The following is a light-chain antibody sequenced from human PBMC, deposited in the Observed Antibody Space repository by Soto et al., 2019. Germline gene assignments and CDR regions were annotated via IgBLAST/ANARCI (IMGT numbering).Light chain of an antibody. Sequence: QSALTQPPSASGSPGQSVTISCTGTSSDVGGYSYVSWYQQHPGKAPKLMIYEVSKRPSGVPDRFSGSKSGNTASLTVSGLQAEDEADYYCSSYAGSNKVVFGGGTQLTVL. CDR3: SSYAGSNKVV. V-gene: IGLV2-8*01. J-gene: IGLJ2*01. CDR1: SSDVGGYSY. CDR2: EVS.